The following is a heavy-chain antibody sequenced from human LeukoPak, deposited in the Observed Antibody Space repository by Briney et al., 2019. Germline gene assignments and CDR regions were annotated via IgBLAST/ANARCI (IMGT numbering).Heavy chain of an antibody. Sequence: ASVKVSSKASGYTFTSSSISWVRHAPGQGQEWMGWISAYNGNTNYAQKLPGRVTMTTDASTSTAYMELRSLRSNDTDVYYCARVKYEFGRAIFWNYMDVWGKGTTVSVSS. J-gene: IGHJ6*03. CDR2: ISAYNGNT. CDR1: GYTFTSSS. CDR3: ARVKYEFGRAIFWNYMDV. V-gene: IGHV1-18*01. D-gene: IGHD2-21*01.